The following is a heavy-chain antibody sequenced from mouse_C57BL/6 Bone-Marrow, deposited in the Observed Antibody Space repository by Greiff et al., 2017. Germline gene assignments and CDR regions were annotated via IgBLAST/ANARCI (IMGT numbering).Heavy chain of an antibody. CDR2: IYPRSGNT. Sequence: VKLMESGAELARPWASVKLSCKASGYTFTSYGISWVKQRTGQGLEWIGEIYPRSGNTYYNEKFKGKATLTADKSSSTAYMELRSLTSEDSAVYFCARDSSGPPWFAYWGQGTLVTVSA. CDR3: ARDSSGPPWFAY. CDR1: GYTFTSYG. J-gene: IGHJ3*01. D-gene: IGHD3-2*02. V-gene: IGHV1-81*01.